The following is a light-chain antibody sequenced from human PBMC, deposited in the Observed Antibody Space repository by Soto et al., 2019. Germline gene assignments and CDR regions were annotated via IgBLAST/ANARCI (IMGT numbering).Light chain of an antibody. V-gene: IGLV2-14*03. CDR3: SSYTNINTRACV. Sequence: QSVLTQPASVSGSPGQSITISCTGTSSDVGTYNYVSWYQQHPGKAPKLIIFDVSNRPSGVSNRFSGSKSGNTASLTISGLQAEDEADYYCSSYTNINTRACVFGTGTKVTVL. J-gene: IGLJ1*01. CDR2: DVS. CDR1: SSDVGTYNY.